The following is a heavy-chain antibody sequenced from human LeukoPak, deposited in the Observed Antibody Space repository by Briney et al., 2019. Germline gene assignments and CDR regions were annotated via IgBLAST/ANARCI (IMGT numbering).Heavy chain of an antibody. V-gene: IGHV3-30-3*01. CDR1: GFTFSSYW. J-gene: IGHJ4*02. D-gene: IGHD6-19*01. CDR3: AREGPSGWVFDY. Sequence: GGSLRLSCAASGFTFSSYWMSWVRQAPGKGLEWVAVISYDGSNKYYADSVKGRFTISRDNSKNTLYLQMNSLRAEDTAVYYCAREGPSGWVFDYWGQGTLVTVSS. CDR2: ISYDGSNK.